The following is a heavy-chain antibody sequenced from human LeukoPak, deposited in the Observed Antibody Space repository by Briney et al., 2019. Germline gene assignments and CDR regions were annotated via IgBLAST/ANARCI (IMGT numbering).Heavy chain of an antibody. J-gene: IGHJ4*02. V-gene: IGHV4-39*07. D-gene: IGHD5-24*01. CDR3: ARDRDGYNPHFDY. CDR1: GGSISSYY. CDR2: IYYSGST. Sequence: PSETLSLTCTVSGGSISSYYWGWIRQPPGKGLEWIGSIYYSGSTYYNPSLKSRVTISVDTSKNQFSLKLSSVTAADTAVYYCARDRDGYNPHFDYWGQGTLVTVSS.